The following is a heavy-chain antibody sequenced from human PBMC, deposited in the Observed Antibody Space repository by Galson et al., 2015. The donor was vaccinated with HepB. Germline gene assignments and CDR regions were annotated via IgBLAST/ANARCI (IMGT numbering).Heavy chain of an antibody. V-gene: IGHV3-23*01. CDR2: ISGSGGST. CDR1: GFTFSDYA. D-gene: IGHD6-19*01. J-gene: IGHJ4*02. CDR3: AIRSSGWYTGEYYFDY. Sequence: SLRLSCAASGFTFSDYAMSWVRQAPGKGLEWVSAISGSGGSTYYADSVKGRFTISRDTSKNTLYLQINSLRAEDTAVYYCAIRSSGWYTGEYYFDYWGQGTLVTVSS.